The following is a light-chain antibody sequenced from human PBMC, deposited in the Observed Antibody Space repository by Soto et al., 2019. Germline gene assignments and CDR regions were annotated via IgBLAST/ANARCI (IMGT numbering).Light chain of an antibody. CDR2: EVS. J-gene: IGLJ2*01. Sequence: QSVLTQPASVSGSPGQSITISCSGTTNDVGGYNYVSWYQQHPGKGPKLLIYEVSHRPSGISDRFSASKSGNTASLTISGLRAEDEADYFCSSYARTSNLAVFGGGTKLTVL. CDR3: SSYARTSNLAV. V-gene: IGLV2-14*01. CDR1: TNDVGGYNY.